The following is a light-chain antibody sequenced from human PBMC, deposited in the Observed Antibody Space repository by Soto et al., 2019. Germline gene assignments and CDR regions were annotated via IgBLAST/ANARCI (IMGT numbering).Light chain of an antibody. CDR2: GAS. CDR3: QQYYSSPRT. V-gene: IGKV3-20*01. J-gene: IGKJ2*01. CDR1: PGIGNA. Sequence: SPSSLSAYLRDIVTISCRASPGIGNALAWYRQKPGQAPRLLIYGASSRATGIPNRFSGSGSGTDFTLAINRLEPEDSAVYYWQQYYSSPRTFG.